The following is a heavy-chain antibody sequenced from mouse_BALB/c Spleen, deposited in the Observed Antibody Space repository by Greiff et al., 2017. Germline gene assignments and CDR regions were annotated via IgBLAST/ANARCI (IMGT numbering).Heavy chain of an antibody. J-gene: IGHJ2*01. D-gene: IGHD1-1*01. CDR3: ARGAPYYYGSSYTFFDY. V-gene: IGHV5-6-5*01. Sequence: EVKLMESGGGLVKPGGSLKLSCAASGFTFSSYAMSWVRQTPEKRLEWVASISSGGSTYYPDSVKGRFTISRDNARNILYLQMSSLRSEDTAMYYCARGAPYYYGSSYTFFDYWGQGTTLTVSS. CDR1: GFTFSSYA. CDR2: ISSGGST.